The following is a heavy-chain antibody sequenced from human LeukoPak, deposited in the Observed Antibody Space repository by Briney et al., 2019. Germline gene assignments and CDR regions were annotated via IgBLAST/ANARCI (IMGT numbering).Heavy chain of an antibody. V-gene: IGHV1-69*13. CDR2: IIPIFGTA. Sequence: ASVKVSCKASGGTFSSYAISWVRQAPGQGLEWMGGIIPIFGTANYAQKFQGRVTITADESTSTAYMELSSLRSEDTAVYYCARGDSSTRPRGWFDPWGQGTLVTVSS. CDR3: ARGDSSTRPRGWFDP. CDR1: GGTFSSYA. D-gene: IGHD2-2*01. J-gene: IGHJ5*02.